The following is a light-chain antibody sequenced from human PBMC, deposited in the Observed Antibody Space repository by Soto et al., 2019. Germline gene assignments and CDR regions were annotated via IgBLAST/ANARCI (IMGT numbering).Light chain of an antibody. V-gene: IGLV2-23*01. J-gene: IGLJ1*01. CDR1: SSDIGSYNL. CDR2: EGT. Sequence: ALTQPASVSGSPGQSITISCTGTSSDIGSYNLVSWYQHHPGKAPKFLIYEGTKRPSGVSSRFSGSKSANTASLTISGLQAEDEAYYYCCSYAGSSTYAFGTGTKVT. CDR3: CSYAGSSTYA.